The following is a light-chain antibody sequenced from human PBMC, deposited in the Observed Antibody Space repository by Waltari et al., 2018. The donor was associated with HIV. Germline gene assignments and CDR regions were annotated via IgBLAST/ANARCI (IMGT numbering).Light chain of an antibody. CDR3: QQLNSYPYT. CDR1: QGISSY. Sequence: DIQLTQSPSFLSASVGDRVTITCRASQGISSYLAWDQQKPGKAPKLLIYAASTLQSGVPSRFSGSGSGTEFTLTVSSLQPEDFATYYCQQLNSYPYTFGPGTKLEI. CDR2: AAS. V-gene: IGKV1-9*01. J-gene: IGKJ2*01.